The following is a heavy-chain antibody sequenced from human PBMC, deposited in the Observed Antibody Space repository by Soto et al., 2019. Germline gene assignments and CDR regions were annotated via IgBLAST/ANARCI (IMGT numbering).Heavy chain of an antibody. CDR2: IYHSGST. J-gene: IGHJ4*02. Sequence: QVQLQESGPGLVKPSGTLSLTCAVSNGSISSSNWWSWVRQPPGKGLEWIGEIYHSGSTNYNPSLKSRVTISVDKSKNQFSLKLSSVAAADTAVYYCASAGDQNSDYFDYWGQGTLVTVSS. CDR3: ASAGDQNSDYFDY. CDR1: NGSISSSNW. V-gene: IGHV4-4*02. D-gene: IGHD3-16*01.